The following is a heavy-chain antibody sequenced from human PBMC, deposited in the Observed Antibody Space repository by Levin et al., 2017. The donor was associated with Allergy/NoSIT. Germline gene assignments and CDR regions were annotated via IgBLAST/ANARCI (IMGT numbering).Heavy chain of an antibody. D-gene: IGHD7-27*01. Sequence: SETLSLTCTVSGGSISGYYWSWIRQPAGKGLEWIGYIYYSGTTNYSPSLKSRVTISVDTSRNQFSLKLSSVTAADTAVYYCARLGTENNYYYYIGIWGKGTTVTVSS. CDR1: GGSISGYY. CDR2: IYYSGTT. V-gene: IGHV4-59*01. CDR3: ARLGTENNYYYYIGI. J-gene: IGHJ6*03.